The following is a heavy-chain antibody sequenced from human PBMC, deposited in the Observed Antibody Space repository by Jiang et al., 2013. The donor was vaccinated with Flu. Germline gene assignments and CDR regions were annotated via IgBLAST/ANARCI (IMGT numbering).Heavy chain of an antibody. J-gene: IGHJ4*02. D-gene: IGHD3-3*01. V-gene: IGHV4-39*07. CDR1: GGSISSSSYY. CDR3: ARGPRITIFGVVIITRRYFDY. CDR2: IYYSGST. Sequence: LLKPSETLSLTCTVSGGSISSSSYYWGWIRQPPGKGLEWIGSIYYSGSTNYNPSLKSRVTISVDTSKNQFSLKLSSVTAADTAVYYCARGPRITIFGVVIITRRYFDYWGQGTLVTVSS.